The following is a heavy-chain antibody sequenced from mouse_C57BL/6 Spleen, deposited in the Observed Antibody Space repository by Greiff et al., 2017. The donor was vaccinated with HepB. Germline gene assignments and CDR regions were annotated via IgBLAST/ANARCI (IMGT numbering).Heavy chain of an antibody. CDR3: TRDRSPDWYFDV. D-gene: IGHD2-14*01. V-gene: IGHV5-9-1*02. J-gene: IGHJ1*03. Sequence: DVMLVESGEGLVKPGGSLKLSCAASGFTFSSYAMSWVRQTPEKRLEWVAYISSGGDYIYYADTVKGRFTISRDNARNTLYLQMSSLKSEDTAMYYCTRDRSPDWYFDVWGTGTTVTVSS. CDR1: GFTFSSYA. CDR2: ISSGGDYI.